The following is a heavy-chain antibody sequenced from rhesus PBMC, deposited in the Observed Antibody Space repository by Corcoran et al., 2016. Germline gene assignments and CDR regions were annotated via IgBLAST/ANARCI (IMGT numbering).Heavy chain of an antibody. J-gene: IGHJ4*01. CDR2: ISPYNGNK. Sequence: QVQLVQSGAEIKQPGASVKLSCKASGYTFTSYLMHWVSQAPGQGLEGRGLISPYNGNKGYEQNFQGRVTITTDTSTSTGYMELSSLRSEDTAVYYCTRESLLRTYFDYWGQGVLVTVSS. V-gene: IGHV1-1*01. CDR1: GYTFTSYL. CDR3: TRESLLRTYFDY. D-gene: IGHD4-29*01.